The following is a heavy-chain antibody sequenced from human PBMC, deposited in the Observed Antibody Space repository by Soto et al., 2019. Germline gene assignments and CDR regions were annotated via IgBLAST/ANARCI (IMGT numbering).Heavy chain of an antibody. CDR3: AKRRGAGGHFDY. CDR1: GFTFSSYS. Sequence: GSLTLFCSASGFTFSSYSMVWVLQGPGKGLEWVAVVSIGGSTHYADSVRVRFTISRDNSKNTLSLQMNSLTAEDTAVYFCAKRRGAGGHFDYWGKGALVTGLL. J-gene: IGHJ4*02. V-gene: IGHV3-23*01. D-gene: IGHD2-15*01. CDR2: VSIGGST.